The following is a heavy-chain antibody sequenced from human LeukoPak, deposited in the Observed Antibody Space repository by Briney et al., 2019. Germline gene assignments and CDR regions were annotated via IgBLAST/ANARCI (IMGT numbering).Heavy chain of an antibody. Sequence: ASEKVSCKVSGYTLTELSMHWVRQAPGKGLEWMGGFDPEDGETIYAQKFQGRVTMTEDTSTDTAYMELSSLRSEDTAVYYCATVPRWGSYYFDYWGQGTLVTVSS. CDR3: ATVPRWGSYYFDY. V-gene: IGHV1-24*01. J-gene: IGHJ4*02. CDR1: GYTLTELS. D-gene: IGHD3-16*01. CDR2: FDPEDGET.